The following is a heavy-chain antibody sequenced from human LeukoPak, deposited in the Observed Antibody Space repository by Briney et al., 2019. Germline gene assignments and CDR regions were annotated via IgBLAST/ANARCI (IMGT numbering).Heavy chain of an antibody. J-gene: IGHJ5*02. CDR1: TDSISDHY. CDR2: ISDTGSS. CDR3: ARLTENNWFDP. V-gene: IGHV4-59*11. D-gene: IGHD4/OR15-4a*01. Sequence: SETLSLTCTVSTDSISDHYWGWIRQPRGKVLEWIGYISDTGSSSYKPSPKSRVTISLKTSQNQFSLNLTSVNTSDTAVYYCARLTENNWFDPWGQGILVTVST.